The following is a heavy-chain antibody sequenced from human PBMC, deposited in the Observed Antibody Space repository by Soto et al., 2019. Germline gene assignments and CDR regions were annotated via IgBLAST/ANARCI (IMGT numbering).Heavy chain of an antibody. CDR3: ARSQGSSTSLEIYYYYYYGMDV. CDR1: GGTFSSYA. CDR2: IIPISGTA. Sequence: QVQLVQSGAEVKKPGSSVKVSCKASGGTFSSYAISWVRQAPGQGLEWMGGIIPISGTANYAQKFQGRVTITADESTSTASMELSSLRSEDTAVYFCARSQGSSTSLEIYYYYYYGMDVWGQGTTGTSP. V-gene: IGHV1-69*01. D-gene: IGHD2-2*01. J-gene: IGHJ6*02.